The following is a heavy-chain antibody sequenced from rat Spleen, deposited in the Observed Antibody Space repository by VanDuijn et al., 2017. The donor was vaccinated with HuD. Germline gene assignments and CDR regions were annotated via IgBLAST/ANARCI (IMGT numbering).Heavy chain of an antibody. CDR2: ISPTGGIT. CDR1: GFTFSHYG. D-gene: IGHD2-5*01. Sequence: EVQLVESGGDLVQPGRSVRLSCAASGFTFSHYGMAWVRQAPTKGLEWVATISPTGGITNYRDSVKGRFTISRDTAQNILYLQMNSPRSEDTATYYCTRGGYFRYWGQGVMVTVSS. V-gene: IGHV5-46*01. CDR3: TRGGYFRY. J-gene: IGHJ2*01.